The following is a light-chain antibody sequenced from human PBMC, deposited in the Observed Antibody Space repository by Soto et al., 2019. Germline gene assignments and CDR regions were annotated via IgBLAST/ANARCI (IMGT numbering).Light chain of an antibody. Sequence: EIVMTQSPATLSVTAGESATLSCMASQSVRSNLAWYQQKPGQAPRLLIYGASTRATGIPARFSGSGSGTEFTLTISSLQSEDFAVYYCQQYHNWPLTFGQGTRLEIK. CDR1: QSVRSN. J-gene: IGKJ5*01. CDR2: GAS. V-gene: IGKV3-15*01. CDR3: QQYHNWPLT.